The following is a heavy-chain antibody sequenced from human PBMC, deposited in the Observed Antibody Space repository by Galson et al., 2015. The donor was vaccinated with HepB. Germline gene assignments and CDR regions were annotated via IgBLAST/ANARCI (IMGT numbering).Heavy chain of an antibody. CDR1: GFTFSSYA. Sequence: SLRLSCAASGFTFSSYAMRWVRQAPGKGLEWVSAISGSGGSTYYADSVKGRFTISRDNSKNTLYLQMNSLRAEDTAVYYCATRIPRELPFDYWGQGTLVTVSS. CDR2: ISGSGGST. V-gene: IGHV3-23*01. J-gene: IGHJ4*02. CDR3: ATRIPRELPFDY. D-gene: IGHD1-26*01.